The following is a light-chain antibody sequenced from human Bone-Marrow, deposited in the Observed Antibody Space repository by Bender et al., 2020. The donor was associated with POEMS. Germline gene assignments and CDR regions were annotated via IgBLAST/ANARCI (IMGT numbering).Light chain of an antibody. Sequence: QSALTQPASVSGSPGQSITISCSGTSSVVGSYNFVSWYQHHPGKAPQLLIYEVTKRPSGVSNRFSGSKSGNTASLTISGLQAEDEADYYCCSYAGGTTFWVFGGGTKLTVL. J-gene: IGLJ3*02. CDR1: SSVVGSYNF. V-gene: IGLV2-23*02. CDR3: CSYAGGTTFWV. CDR2: EVT.